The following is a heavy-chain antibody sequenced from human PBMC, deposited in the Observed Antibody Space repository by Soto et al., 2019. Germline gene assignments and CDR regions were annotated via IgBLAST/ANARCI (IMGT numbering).Heavy chain of an antibody. CDR1: GYTFTAYY. D-gene: IGHD6-25*01. CDR2: INPKFGDT. Sequence: QVQLVQSGAEVKEPGDSVRVSCEASGYTFTAYYIHWVRQAPGQGLEWMGWINPKFGDTTYAQDFQGRVSMTRDMSISTVYMELSRLTSDDTAIYYXAXXXXXYXGPGSGNGHGFWGQGTTVTVFS. V-gene: IGHV1-2*02. CDR3: AXXXXXYXGPGSGNGHGF. J-gene: IGHJ6*02.